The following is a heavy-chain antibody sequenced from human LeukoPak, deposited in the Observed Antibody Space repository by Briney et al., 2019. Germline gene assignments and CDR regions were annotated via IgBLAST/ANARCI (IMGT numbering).Heavy chain of an antibody. Sequence: GGSLRLSCAASGFTFSSYSMNWVRQAPGKGLEWVSAISGSGGSTYYADSVKGRFTISRDNSKNTLYLQMNSLRAEDTAVYYCAKDLRWLGLDYWGQGTLVTVSS. D-gene: IGHD6-19*01. CDR1: GFTFSSYS. V-gene: IGHV3-23*01. J-gene: IGHJ4*02. CDR3: AKDLRWLGLDY. CDR2: ISGSGGST.